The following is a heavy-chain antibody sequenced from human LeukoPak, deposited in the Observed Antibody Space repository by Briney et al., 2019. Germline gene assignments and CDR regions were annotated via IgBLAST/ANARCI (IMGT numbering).Heavy chain of an antibody. CDR3: VRINSGWDYAFDI. V-gene: IGHV2-70*11. D-gene: IGHD3-10*01. Sequence: SGPTLVNPTQTLTLTCTFSGFSLSTSGTCVSWIRQPPGKALEWLARIDWDDDKYYSTSLKTRLTISKDTSKNQVVLTMTNMDPVDTATYYCVRINSGWDYAFDIWGQGTMVTVSS. J-gene: IGHJ3*02. CDR1: GFSLSTSGTC. CDR2: IDWDDDK.